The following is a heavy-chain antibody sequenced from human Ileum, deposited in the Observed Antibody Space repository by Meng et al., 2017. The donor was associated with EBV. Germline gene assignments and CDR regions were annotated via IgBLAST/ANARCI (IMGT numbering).Heavy chain of an antibody. V-gene: IGHV4-4*02. D-gene: IGHD1-7*01. CDR3: GRDQGRELINH. Sequence: QVQLQESAPRLVKPSGTLSLTCTVSGDSISSDIWWSWVRQPPGKGLEWIGEVYHRGDTNYNPSLKSRVDISVDKSKNQFYLSLFSVTAADTAVYYCGRDQGRELINHWGQGTLVTVSS. CDR1: GDSISSDIW. J-gene: IGHJ4*02. CDR2: VYHRGDT.